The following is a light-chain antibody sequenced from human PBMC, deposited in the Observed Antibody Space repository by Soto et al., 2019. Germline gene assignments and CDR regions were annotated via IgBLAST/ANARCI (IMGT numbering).Light chain of an antibody. Sequence: EIVLTQSPVTLSLSAGERATLSRRASQSVSSNLAWYQQKPGQAPRFLTYGASSRATGIPDRFSGSGSGTEFTLTISRLQPEDFEVYYCQQYGSSPITFGQGTRLEIK. CDR2: GAS. V-gene: IGKV3-20*01. J-gene: IGKJ5*01. CDR3: QQYGSSPIT. CDR1: QSVSSN.